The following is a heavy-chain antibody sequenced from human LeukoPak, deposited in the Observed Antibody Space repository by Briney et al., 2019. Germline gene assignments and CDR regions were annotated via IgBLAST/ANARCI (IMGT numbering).Heavy chain of an antibody. CDR1: GGSISSSN. J-gene: IGHJ4*02. Sequence: GTLSLTCAVSGGSISSSNWWSWVRQAPGKGLEWVSAISGSGGSTYYADSVKGRFTISRDNSKNTLYLQMNSLRAEDTAVYYCAKVGILTGYHSFDYWGQGTLVTVSS. D-gene: IGHD3-9*01. CDR2: ISGSGGST. CDR3: AKVGILTGYHSFDY. V-gene: IGHV3-23*01.